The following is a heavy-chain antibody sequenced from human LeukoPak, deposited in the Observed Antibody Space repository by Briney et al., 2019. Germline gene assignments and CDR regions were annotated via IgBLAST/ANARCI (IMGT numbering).Heavy chain of an antibody. Sequence: VRSLRLSCAASGFTFSSYAMHWVRQAPGKGLEWVAVISQDGSNKYFADSVKGRFTISRDNSKNTLFLQTNSLRAEDTAVYYCAGSDRGYCSSVTCYGQYLDYWGRGTRVTISS. D-gene: IGHD2-2*01. V-gene: IGHV3-30*04. J-gene: IGHJ4*02. CDR2: ISQDGSNK. CDR1: GFTFSSYA. CDR3: AGSDRGYCSSVTCYGQYLDY.